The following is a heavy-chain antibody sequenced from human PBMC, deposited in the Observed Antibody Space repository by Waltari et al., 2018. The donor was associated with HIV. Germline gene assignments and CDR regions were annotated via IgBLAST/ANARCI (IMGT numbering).Heavy chain of an antibody. V-gene: IGHV3-9*01. CDR1: GFTFDDYA. J-gene: IGHJ4*02. CDR3: ARSGSGSYSDVDY. Sequence: EVQLVESGGGLVQPGRSLRLSCAASGFTFDDYAMHWVRQAPGKGLEWVSGISWNSGSIGYADSVKGRFTISRDNAKNSLYLQMNSLRADDTALYYCARSGSGSYSDVDYWGQGTLVTVSS. D-gene: IGHD1-26*01. CDR2: ISWNSGSI.